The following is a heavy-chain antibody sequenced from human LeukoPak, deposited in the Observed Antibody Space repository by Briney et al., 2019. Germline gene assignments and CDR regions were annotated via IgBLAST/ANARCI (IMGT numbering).Heavy chain of an antibody. CDR2: ISYDVGNK. CDR1: GFTFSSYA. J-gene: IGHJ6*02. Sequence: GRCLRLSCAAAGFTFSSYAMHWVRQAPGGGLGWVAVISYDVGNKYYADSVKGRFTISRDNSKNTLYLQMNSLRAEDTAVYYCARKVTTVVTPDYYYYYGMDVWGQGTTVTVSS. V-gene: IGHV3-30-3*02. D-gene: IGHD4-23*01. CDR3: ARKVTTVVTPDYYYYYGMDV.